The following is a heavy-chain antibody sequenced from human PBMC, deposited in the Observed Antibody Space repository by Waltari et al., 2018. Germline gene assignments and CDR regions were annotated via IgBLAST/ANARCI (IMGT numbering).Heavy chain of an antibody. CDR3: ARDLMAVGAITREGVDD. Sequence: QVQLVQSGGGVVQPGRSLRLSCAASGSTFSSYAMHWVRQAPGKGLEWVAVISYDGSNKYYADSVKGRFTISRDNSKSTLFLQMSSLRADDTAVYYCARDLMAVGAITREGVDDWGQGSLVTVSS. CDR2: ISYDGSNK. D-gene: IGHD6-19*01. V-gene: IGHV3-30-3*01. CDR1: GSTFSSYA. J-gene: IGHJ4*02.